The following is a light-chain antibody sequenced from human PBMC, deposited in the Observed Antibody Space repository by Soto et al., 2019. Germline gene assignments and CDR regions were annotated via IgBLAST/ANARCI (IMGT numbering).Light chain of an antibody. CDR2: GAS. Sequence: EIVLTLSLGTLSLYPGDRATXXXXXXQSVSRSYLGWYQQKPGQAPRLLIYGASSRANGIPDRFSGSGSGTDFTLTISRLEPEDFAVYYCQQYGSSPPITFGQGRRLEIK. CDR3: QQYGSSPPIT. V-gene: IGKV3-20*01. J-gene: IGKJ5*01. CDR1: QSVSRSY.